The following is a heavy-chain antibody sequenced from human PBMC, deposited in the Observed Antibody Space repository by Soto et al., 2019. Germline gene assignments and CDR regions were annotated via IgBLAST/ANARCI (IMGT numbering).Heavy chain of an antibody. D-gene: IGHD3-10*01. Sequence: SESLSLSCTVSGGSISSFSWSWVRQPPGKGLERIGYIYYSGNTNYNPALKSRVTISVGTSKNRSFLKLSTVTAADTAVYYCAGDRWAYGSGQGAVWGWFDPWGQGTLVTVSS. V-gene: IGHV4-59*01. CDR3: AGDRWAYGSGQGAVWGWFDP. CDR2: IYYSGNT. CDR1: GGSISSFS. J-gene: IGHJ5*02.